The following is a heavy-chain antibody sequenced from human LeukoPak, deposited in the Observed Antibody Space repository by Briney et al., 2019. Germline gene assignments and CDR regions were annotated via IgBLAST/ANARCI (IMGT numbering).Heavy chain of an antibody. CDR1: GYTFTGYY. CDR2: INPNSGGT. D-gene: IGHD1-26*01. J-gene: IGHJ4*02. Sequence: ASVKVSCKASGYTFTGYYMHWVRQAPGQGLEWMGWINPNSGGTNYAQKFQGRVTMNRDTSISTAYMELSRLRSDDTAVYYCARAYSGSYYEGYWGQGTLVTVSS. V-gene: IGHV1-2*02. CDR3: ARAYSGSYYEGY.